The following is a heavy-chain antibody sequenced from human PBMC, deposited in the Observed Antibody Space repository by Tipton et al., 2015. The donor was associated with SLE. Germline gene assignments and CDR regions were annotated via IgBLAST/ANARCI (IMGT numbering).Heavy chain of an antibody. D-gene: IGHD2-2*01. J-gene: IGHJ4*02. CDR3: ARDLAYCSSTSCFDYFDY. Sequence: TLSLTCTVSGGSIRSGSYYWSWIRQPAGKGLEWIGRIYTSGSTNYNPSLKSRVTISVDTSKNQFSLKLSSVTAADTAVYYCARDLAYCSSTSCFDYFDYWGQGTLVTVSS. V-gene: IGHV4-61*02. CDR2: IYTSGST. CDR1: GGSIRSGSYY.